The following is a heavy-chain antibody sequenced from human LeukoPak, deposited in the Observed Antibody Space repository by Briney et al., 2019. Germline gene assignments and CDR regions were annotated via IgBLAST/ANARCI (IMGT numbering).Heavy chain of an antibody. CDR2: IKQDGSEK. J-gene: IGHJ4*02. CDR1: GFTFSSYW. Sequence: GSLRLSCAASGFTFSSYWMSWVRQAPGKGLEWVANIKQDGSEKYYVDSVKGRFTISRDNAKNSLYLQMNSLRAEDTAVYYCAKDNGYDWSYFDYWGQGTLVTVSS. D-gene: IGHD5-12*01. CDR3: AKDNGYDWSYFDY. V-gene: IGHV3-7*01.